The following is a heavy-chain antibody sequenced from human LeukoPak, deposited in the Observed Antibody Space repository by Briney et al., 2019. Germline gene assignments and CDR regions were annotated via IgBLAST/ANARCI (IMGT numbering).Heavy chain of an antibody. V-gene: IGHV3-23*01. D-gene: IGHD3-10*01. CDR3: ARDQYQEQWSHYYGSGSYYGGVFDY. J-gene: IGHJ4*02. CDR1: GFTFSSYA. CDR2: ISGSGGST. Sequence: GGSLRLSCAASGFTFSSYAMSWVRQAPGKGLEWVSAISGSGGSTYYADSVKGRFTISRDNSKNTLYLQMNSLRAEDTAVYYCARDQYQEQWSHYYGSGSYYGGVFDYWGQGTLVTVSS.